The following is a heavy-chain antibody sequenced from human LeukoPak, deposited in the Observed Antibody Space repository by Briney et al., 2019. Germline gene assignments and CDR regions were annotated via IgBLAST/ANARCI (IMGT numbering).Heavy chain of an antibody. CDR2: IYYSGST. D-gene: IGHD1-14*01. V-gene: IGHV4-59*01. Sequence: SETLSLTCTVSGGSISSYYWSWIRQPPGKGLEWIGYIYYSGSTNYNPSLKSRVTISVDTSKNQFSLKLSSVTAADTAVYYCARDGTSVRTRDAFDIRGQGTMVTVSS. CDR1: GGSISSYY. J-gene: IGHJ3*02. CDR3: ARDGTSVRTRDAFDI.